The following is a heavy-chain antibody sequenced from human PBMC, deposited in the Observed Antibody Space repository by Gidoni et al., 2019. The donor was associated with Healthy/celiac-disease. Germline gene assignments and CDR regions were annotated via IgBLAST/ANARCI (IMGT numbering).Heavy chain of an antibody. D-gene: IGHD2-8*01. CDR2: IKSKTDGGTT. Sequence: EVQLVESGGGLVKPGGSLRLSCAASVFTFRTAWMSWFRQAPGKGVEWVGRIKSKTDGGTTDYAAPVKGRFTISRDDSKNTLYLQMNSMKTEDTAVYYCTTGDIVLMVYANDYWGQGTLVTVSS. CDR1: VFTFRTAW. CDR3: TTGDIVLMVYANDY. V-gene: IGHV3-15*01. J-gene: IGHJ4*02.